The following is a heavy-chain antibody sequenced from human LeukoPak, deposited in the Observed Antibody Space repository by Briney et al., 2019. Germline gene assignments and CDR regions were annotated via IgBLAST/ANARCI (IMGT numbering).Heavy chain of an antibody. V-gene: IGHV3-13*01. CDR2: SGTAGDT. Sequence: AGGSPRLSCAASGFTFSSYDMHLGRQATGKGLEWFSSSGTAGDTYYRGFVKGRFTISRENANNSLYLQMNSLRAGDTAVYYCARGGQQLGEFDCWGQGTLVTVSS. CDR3: ARGGQQLGEFDC. CDR1: GFTFSSYD. J-gene: IGHJ4*02. D-gene: IGHD6-13*01.